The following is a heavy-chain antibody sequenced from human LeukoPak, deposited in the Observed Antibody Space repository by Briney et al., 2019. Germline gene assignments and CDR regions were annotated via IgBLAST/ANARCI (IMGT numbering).Heavy chain of an antibody. CDR3: AREDTMVRGVIHRTYYFDY. V-gene: IGHV1-18*01. J-gene: IGHJ4*02. D-gene: IGHD3-10*01. CDR2: ISAYNGNT. CDR1: GYTFTSYG. Sequence: GASVKVSCKASGYTFTSYGISWVRQAPGQGLEWMGWISAYNGNTNYAQKLQGRVTMTTDTSTSTAYMELRSLRSDDTAVYYCAREDTMVRGVIHRTYYFDYWGQGTLVTVSS.